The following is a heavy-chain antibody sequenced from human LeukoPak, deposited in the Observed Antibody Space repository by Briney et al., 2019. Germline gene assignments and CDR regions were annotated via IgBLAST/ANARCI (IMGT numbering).Heavy chain of an antibody. CDR2: ISVSGGST. D-gene: IGHD4-17*01. CDR1: GFTFSDYY. J-gene: IGHJ4*02. CDR3: ARDTYGDGFDY. V-gene: IGHV3-23*01. Sequence: PGGSLRLSCAVSGFTFSDYYMTWVRQAPGEGLEWVSGISVSGGSTYYADSVKGRFTISRDTSKNTLYLQMNSLRAEDTAVYYCARDTYGDGFDYWGQGTLVTVSS.